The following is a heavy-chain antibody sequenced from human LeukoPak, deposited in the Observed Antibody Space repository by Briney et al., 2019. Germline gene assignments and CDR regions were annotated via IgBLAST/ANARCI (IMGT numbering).Heavy chain of an antibody. CDR1: GFTVNTNY. CDR3: TRHPPEYGTPHAMDV. CDR2: LYGDGTT. V-gene: IGHV3-66*04. J-gene: IGHJ6*02. D-gene: IGHD6-6*01. Sequence: PGGSLRLSCAAAGFTVNTNYMSWVRQAPGKGLEWVSTLYGDGTTHYADSMKGRLAISRDNSENTLHLQMNSLRAEDTAVYYCTRHPPEYGTPHAMDVWGQGTTVTVSS.